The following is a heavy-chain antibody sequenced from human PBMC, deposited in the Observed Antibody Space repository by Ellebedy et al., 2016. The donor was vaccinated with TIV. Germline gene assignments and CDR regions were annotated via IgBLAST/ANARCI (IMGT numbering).Heavy chain of an antibody. V-gene: IGHV4-34*01. D-gene: IGHD6-19*01. Sequence: GSLRLSCAVYGASFSGYYWSWIRQPPGKGLEWIGEINQSGSATYNPSLKGRVTISVDMSKNQFSLRLTSGTAADTAVYYCAEGRSGWYYFDYWGQGTLVTVSS. CDR1: GASFSGYY. J-gene: IGHJ4*02. CDR3: AEGRSGWYYFDY. CDR2: INQSGSA.